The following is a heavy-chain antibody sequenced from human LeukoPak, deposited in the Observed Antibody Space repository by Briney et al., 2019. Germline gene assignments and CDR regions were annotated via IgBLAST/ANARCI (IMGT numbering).Heavy chain of an antibody. V-gene: IGHV3-23*01. CDR3: ATKGENSSGWYVLSPLDY. CDR1: GFTFSSYA. CDR2: ISGSGGST. J-gene: IGHJ4*02. D-gene: IGHD6-19*01. Sequence: PGGSLRLSCAASGFTFSSYAMSWVRQAPGKGLEWVSAISGSGGSTYCADSVKGRFTISRDNSKNTLYLQMNSLRAEDTAVYYCATKGENSSGWYVLSPLDYWGQGTLVTVSS.